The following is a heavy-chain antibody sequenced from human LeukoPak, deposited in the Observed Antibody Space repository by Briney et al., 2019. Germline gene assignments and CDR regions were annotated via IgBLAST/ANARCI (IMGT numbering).Heavy chain of an antibody. CDR3: ARDRTVITPGYNWFDP. D-gene: IGHD4-11*01. CDR2: IYYSGST. Sequence: SETLSLTCTVSGGSISSSSYYWGWIRQPPGKGLEWIGSIYYSGSTYYNPSLKSRVTISVDTSKNQFPLKLSSVTAADTAVYYCARDRTVITPGYNWFDPWGQGTLVTVSS. CDR1: GGSISSSSYY. J-gene: IGHJ5*02. V-gene: IGHV4-39*06.